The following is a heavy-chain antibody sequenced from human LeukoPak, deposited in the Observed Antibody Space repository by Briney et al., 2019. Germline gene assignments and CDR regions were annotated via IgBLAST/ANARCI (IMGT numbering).Heavy chain of an antibody. CDR3: ARDLKDCSSGSCYSGTPGGY. D-gene: IGHD2-15*01. CDR2: ISGSGTTT. V-gene: IGHV3-43*02. Sequence: GESLRLSCAASGFTFVDYAMHWVRQPPGKGLEWVSLISGSGTTTYYTDSVKGRFTISRDNSRNSLYLQMNSLRTEDTAFYYCARDLKDCSSGSCYSGTPGGYWGQGTVLIVSS. J-gene: IGHJ4*02. CDR1: GFTFVDYA.